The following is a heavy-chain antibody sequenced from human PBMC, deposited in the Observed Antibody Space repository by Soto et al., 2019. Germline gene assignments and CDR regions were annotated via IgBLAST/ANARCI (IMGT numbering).Heavy chain of an antibody. CDR3: ARDGDYNSGWYSFDY. J-gene: IGHJ4*02. CDR2: VYITGTT. D-gene: IGHD6-19*01. V-gene: IGHV4-4*07. Sequence: PSETLSLTCTVSGGSISNYFWSWIRQPAGKGMEWIGRVYITGTTNYNPSLKSRVTMSVDASQNQVSLRLSSVTAADTAVYYCARDGDYNSGWYSFDYWGQGTLVTVSS. CDR1: GGSISNYF.